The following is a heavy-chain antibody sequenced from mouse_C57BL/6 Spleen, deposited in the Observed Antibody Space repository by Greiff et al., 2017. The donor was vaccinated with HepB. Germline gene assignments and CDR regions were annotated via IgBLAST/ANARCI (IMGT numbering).Heavy chain of an antibody. CDR3: ARTPTTVVARYFDV. CDR2: IYPGDGDT. D-gene: IGHD1-1*01. Sequence: VQLQQSGPELVEPGASVKISCKASGYAFSSSWMNWVKQRPGKGLEWIGRIYPGDGDTNYNGKFKGKATLTADKSSSTAYMQLSSLTSEDSAVYFCARTPTTVVARYFDVWGTGTTVTVSS. CDR1: GYAFSSSW. V-gene: IGHV1-82*01. J-gene: IGHJ1*03.